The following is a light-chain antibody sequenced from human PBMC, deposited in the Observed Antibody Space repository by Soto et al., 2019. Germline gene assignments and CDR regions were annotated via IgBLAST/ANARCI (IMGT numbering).Light chain of an antibody. CDR3: SSYTSSSTLYV. V-gene: IGLV2-14*02. CDR1: SSDVGSYNL. J-gene: IGLJ1*01. CDR2: DVN. Sequence: QSALTQPASVSGSPGQSITISCTGTSSDVGSYNLVSWYRQYPGKAPKLMIYDVNSRPSGVSNRFSGSKSGNTASLTISGLQADDEADYFCSSYTSSSTLYVFGTGTKLTVL.